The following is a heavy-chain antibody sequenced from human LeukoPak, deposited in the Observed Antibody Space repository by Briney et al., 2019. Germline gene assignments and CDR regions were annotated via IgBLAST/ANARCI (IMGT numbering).Heavy chain of an antibody. V-gene: IGHV5-51*01. Sequence: GESLKISCKVSGYSFTSYCIGWVRQMPGKGLEWMGIIYPGDSGPTYSPSFQGQVTISVDKSINTAYLQWNSLKASDTAMYYCARHQYYYDSSGNYGWFDSWGQGTLVTVSS. J-gene: IGHJ5*01. D-gene: IGHD3-22*01. CDR1: GYSFTSYC. CDR3: ARHQYYYDSSGNYGWFDS. CDR2: IYPGDSGP.